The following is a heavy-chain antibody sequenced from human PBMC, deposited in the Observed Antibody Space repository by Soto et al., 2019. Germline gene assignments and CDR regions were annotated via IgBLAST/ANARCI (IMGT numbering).Heavy chain of an antibody. CDR2: IYYGGST. V-gene: IGHV4-59*08. D-gene: IGHD7-27*01. J-gene: IGHJ4*02. CDR1: GDSISSYY. Sequence: QVQLQESGPGLVKPSETLSLTCTVSGDSISSYYWTWIRQPPGKGLEWIAFIYYGGSTNYNPSLKSRVTISVDTSKNQFSLNLKSVTAEDTAVYYCARPGRDWGSLEYWGQGTRVTVSS. CDR3: ARPGRDWGSLEY.